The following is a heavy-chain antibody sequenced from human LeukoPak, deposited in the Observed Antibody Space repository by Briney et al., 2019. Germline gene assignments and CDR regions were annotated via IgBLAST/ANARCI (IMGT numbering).Heavy chain of an antibody. CDR3: AREHQSSKIENIAAAGSFWFDP. J-gene: IGHJ5*02. Sequence: PGGSLRLSCAASGFTFSSYSMNWVRQAPGKGLEWVSSISSSSSYIYYADSVKGRFTISRDNAKNSLCLQMNSLRAEDTAVYYCAREHQSSKIENIAAAGSFWFDPWGQGTLVTVSS. V-gene: IGHV3-21*01. CDR2: ISSSSSYI. CDR1: GFTFSSYS. D-gene: IGHD6-13*01.